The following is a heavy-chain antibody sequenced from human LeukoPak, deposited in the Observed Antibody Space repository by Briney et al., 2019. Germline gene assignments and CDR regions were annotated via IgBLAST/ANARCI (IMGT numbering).Heavy chain of an antibody. V-gene: IGHV1-69*04. D-gene: IGHD1-14*01. CDR3: ARAFAKTGKYYFDY. Sequence: SVKVSCKASGGTFSSYAISWVRQAPGQGLEWMGRIIPIFGIANYAQKFQGRVTITADKSTSTDYMELSSLRSEDTAVDYCARAFAKTGKYYFDYWGQGTLVTVSS. CDR1: GGTFSSYA. J-gene: IGHJ4*02. CDR2: IIPIFGIA.